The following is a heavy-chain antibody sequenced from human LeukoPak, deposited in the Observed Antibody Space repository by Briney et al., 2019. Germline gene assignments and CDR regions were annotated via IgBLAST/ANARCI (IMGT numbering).Heavy chain of an antibody. J-gene: IGHJ5*02. CDR3: ARSQDATGNWFDP. D-gene: IGHD3-10*01. CDR1: GYTFTDYY. CDR2: IIPIFGTA. V-gene: IGHV1-69*13. Sequence: SVKVSCKASGYTFTDYYLHWVRQAPGQGLEWMGGIIPIFGTANYAQKFQGRVTITADESTSTAYMELSSLRSEDTAVYYCARSQDATGNWFDPWGQGTLVTVSS.